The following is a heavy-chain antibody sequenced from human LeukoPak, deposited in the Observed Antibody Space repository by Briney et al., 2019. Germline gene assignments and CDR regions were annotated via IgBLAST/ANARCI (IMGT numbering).Heavy chain of an antibody. CDR2: INHSGST. V-gene: IGHV4-34*01. D-gene: IGHD4-17*01. J-gene: IGHJ4*02. Sequence: SETLSLTCAVYGGSFSGYYWSWIRQPPGKGLEWIGEINHSGSTNYNPSLKSRVTISVDKSKNQFSLKLSSVTAADTAVYYCARLAYGAFDYWGQGTLVTVSS. CDR1: GGSFSGYY. CDR3: ARLAYGAFDY.